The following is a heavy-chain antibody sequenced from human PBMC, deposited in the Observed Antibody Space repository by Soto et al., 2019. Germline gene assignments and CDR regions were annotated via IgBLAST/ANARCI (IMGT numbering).Heavy chain of an antibody. Sequence: QVTLKESGPVLVKPTETLTLTCTVSGFSLSNARMGVSWIRQPPGKALEWLAHIFSNDEKSYSTSLKSRITISKDTSKSQVVLTMTNMDPVDTATYYCARTIWNLKEGYYFDYWGQGTLVTVSS. D-gene: IGHD1-1*01. CDR1: GFSLSNARMG. CDR2: IFSNDEK. V-gene: IGHV2-26*01. CDR3: ARTIWNLKEGYYFDY. J-gene: IGHJ4*02.